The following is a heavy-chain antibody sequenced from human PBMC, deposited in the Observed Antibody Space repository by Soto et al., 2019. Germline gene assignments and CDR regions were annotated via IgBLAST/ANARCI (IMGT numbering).Heavy chain of an antibody. Sequence: PGGSLRLSCAASGFTFTSHSMNWVRQAPWKGLEWVSYISSGSRAIYYADSVKGRFTISRDNAKNSLYLQMNSLRAEDTAVYYCARDGIGSVAFWGYLDYWGQGTLVTVSS. D-gene: IGHD3-16*01. CDR1: GFTFTSHS. V-gene: IGHV3-48*01. J-gene: IGHJ4*02. CDR2: ISSGSRAI. CDR3: ARDGIGSVAFWGYLDY.